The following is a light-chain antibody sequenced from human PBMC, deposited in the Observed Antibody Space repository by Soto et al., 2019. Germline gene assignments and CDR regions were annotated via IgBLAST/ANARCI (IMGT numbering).Light chain of an antibody. V-gene: IGKV1-39*01. CDR3: QQSHSSPLT. CDR1: QSIGPY. J-gene: IGKJ1*01. Sequence: DIQMTQSPSSLSASVGDRVTITCRASQSIGPYLSWYQEKPGTPPRLLLYVASSLESGVPSRFSGSASGTDFTLTISSLQPEDFATYYCQQSHSSPLTFGQGTKVEI. CDR2: VAS.